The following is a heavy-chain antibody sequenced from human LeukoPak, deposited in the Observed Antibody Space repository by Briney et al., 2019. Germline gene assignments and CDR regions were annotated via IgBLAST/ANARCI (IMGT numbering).Heavy chain of an antibody. D-gene: IGHD3-10*01. CDR3: AKDIGMRAKSKDITMVRGVIFERYYYGMDV. J-gene: IGHJ6*02. V-gene: IGHV3-9*01. Sequence: GGSLRLSCAASGFTFDGYAMHWVRQAPGKGLEWVSGISWNSGSIGYADSVKGRFTISRDSAKNSLYLQMNSLRAEDTALYYCAKDIGMRAKSKDITMVRGVIFERYYYGMDVWGQGTTVTVSS. CDR2: ISWNSGSI. CDR1: GFTFDGYA.